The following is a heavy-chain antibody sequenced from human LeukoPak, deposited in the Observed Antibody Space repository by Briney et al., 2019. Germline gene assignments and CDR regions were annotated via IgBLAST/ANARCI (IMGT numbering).Heavy chain of an antibody. CDR3: ARESCILGYCSSTSCYEYYFDY. D-gene: IGHD2-2*01. V-gene: IGHV3-7*05. J-gene: IGHJ4*02. CDR2: IKQDGGEK. CDR1: GFTFSSYW. Sequence: GGSLRLSCAASGFTFSSYWMSWVRQAPGKGLEWVANIKQDGGEKYYVDSVKGRFTISRDNAKNSLYLQMNSLRAEDTAVYYCARESCILGYCSSTSCYEYYFDYWGQGTLVTVSS.